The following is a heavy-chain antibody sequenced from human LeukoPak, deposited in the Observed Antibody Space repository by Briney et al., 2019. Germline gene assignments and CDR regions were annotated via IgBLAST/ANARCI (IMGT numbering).Heavy chain of an antibody. J-gene: IGHJ4*02. CDR1: GGSISSYY. V-gene: IGHV4-59*08. D-gene: IGHD3-10*01. CDR2: IYYSGST. Sequence: SETLSLTCTASGGSISSYYWSWIRQPPGKGLEWIGYIYYSGSTNYNPSLKSRVTISVDTSKNQFSLKLSSVTAADTAVYYCARLGGRFDYWGQGTLVTVSS. CDR3: ARLGGRFDY.